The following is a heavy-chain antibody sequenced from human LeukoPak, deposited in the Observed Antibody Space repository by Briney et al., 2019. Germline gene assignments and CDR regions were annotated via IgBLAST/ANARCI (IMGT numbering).Heavy chain of an antibody. CDR2: ISAYNGNT. CDR3: ARVSVVQVYFDY. D-gene: IGHD2-21*01. CDR1: GYTFTSYG. V-gene: IGHV1-18*01. Sequence: ASVKVSCKASGYTFTSYGISWVRQAPGQGLEWMGWISAYNGNTNYAQKLQGRVTMTTDTSTSTAYTELRSLRSDDTAVYYCARVSVVQVYFDYWGQGTLVTVSS. J-gene: IGHJ4*02.